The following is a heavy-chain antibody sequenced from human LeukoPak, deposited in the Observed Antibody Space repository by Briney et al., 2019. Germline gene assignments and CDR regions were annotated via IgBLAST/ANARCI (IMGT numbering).Heavy chain of an antibody. CDR2: INSDGSST. V-gene: IGHV3-74*01. Sequence: PGGSLRLSCTTSGFNFNNAWMNWVRQAPGKGLVWVSRINSDGSSTKNADSVKGRFTTSRDNAKNSLYLQMNSLRAEDTAVYYCARAQYYDSTTAGGMDVWGQGTTVTVSS. J-gene: IGHJ6*02. CDR3: ARAQYYDSTTAGGMDV. CDR1: GFNFNNAW. D-gene: IGHD3-22*01.